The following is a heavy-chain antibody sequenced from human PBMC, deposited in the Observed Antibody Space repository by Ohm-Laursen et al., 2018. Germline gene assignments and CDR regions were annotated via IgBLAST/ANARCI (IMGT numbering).Heavy chain of an antibody. D-gene: IGHD3-16*01. V-gene: IGHV3-53*01. J-gene: IGHJ6*02. CDR3: ARGRGELARDYYYYGMDV. Sequence: SLRLSCAASGFTVSSNYMSWVRQAPGKGLEWVSVIYSGGSTYYADSVKGRFTISRDNAKNSLYLQMNSLRAEDTAVYYCARGRGELARDYYYYGMDVWGQGTTVTVSS. CDR2: IYSGGST. CDR1: GFTVSSNY.